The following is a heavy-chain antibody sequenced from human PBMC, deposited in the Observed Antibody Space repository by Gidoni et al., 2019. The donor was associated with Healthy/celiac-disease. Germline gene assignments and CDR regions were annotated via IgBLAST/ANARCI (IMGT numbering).Heavy chain of an antibody. CDR2: ISYVGSNK. D-gene: IGHD4-4*01. Sequence: QVQLVESGGGVVQPGRSLRLSCAASGFTFSSYGMHWVRQAPGKGLEWVAVISYVGSNKYYADSVKGRFTISRDNSKNTLYLQMNSLRAEDTAVYYCAKEAPPSSYSQWYFDLWGRGTLVTVSS. CDR3: AKEAPPSSYSQWYFDL. V-gene: IGHV3-30*18. CDR1: GFTFSSYG. J-gene: IGHJ2*01.